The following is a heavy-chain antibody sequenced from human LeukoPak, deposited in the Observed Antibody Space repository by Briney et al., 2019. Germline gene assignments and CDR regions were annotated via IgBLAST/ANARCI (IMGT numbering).Heavy chain of an antibody. Sequence: SETLSLTCTVSGGSISSSSYYWGWIRQPPGKGLEWIGSIYYSGGTYYNPSLESRVTISVDTSKNQFSLKLSSVTAADTAVYYCARVMSGWYYFDYWGQGTLVTVSS. V-gene: IGHV4-39*07. D-gene: IGHD6-19*01. J-gene: IGHJ4*02. CDR3: ARVMSGWYYFDY. CDR2: IYYSGGT. CDR1: GGSISSSSYY.